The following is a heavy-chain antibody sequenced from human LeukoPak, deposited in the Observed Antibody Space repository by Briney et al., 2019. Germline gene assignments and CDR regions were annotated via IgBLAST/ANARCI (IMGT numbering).Heavy chain of an antibody. J-gene: IGHJ2*01. Sequence: SETLSLTCTVSGGSISTSNYYWGWIRQPPGKGLEWIGNIFYSGSTYYSPSLKSRVTISVDTSKNQFSLKLSSVTAADTAVYYCARKVGAPNWYFDLWGRGTLVTVSS. V-gene: IGHV4-39*07. D-gene: IGHD1-26*01. CDR2: IFYSGST. CDR3: ARKVGAPNWYFDL. CDR1: GGSISTSNYY.